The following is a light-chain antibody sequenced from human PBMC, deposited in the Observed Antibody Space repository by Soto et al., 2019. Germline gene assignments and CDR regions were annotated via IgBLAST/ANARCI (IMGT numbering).Light chain of an antibody. Sequence: AIQMTQSPSSLSASVGDRVTITCRASQGIRHYLGWYQQKPGKAPKLLIYAASSLQSGVPSRFSGSGSGTDFTLTISSLQPEDCATYYGLQDYNYPRTFGGGTKVEIK. V-gene: IGKV1-6*01. CDR1: QGIRHY. CDR2: AAS. J-gene: IGKJ4*01. CDR3: LQDYNYPRT.